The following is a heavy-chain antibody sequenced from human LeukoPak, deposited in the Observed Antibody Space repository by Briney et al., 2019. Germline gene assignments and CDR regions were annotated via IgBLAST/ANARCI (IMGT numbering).Heavy chain of an antibody. V-gene: IGHV4-4*07. Sequence: SETQSLTCTVSGGSISSYYWSWIRQPAGKGLEWIGRIYTSGSTNYNPSLKSRVTMSVDTSKNQFSLKLSSVTAADTAVYYCARDEGPLGCGGDCPNWFDPWGQGTLVTVSS. CDR3: ARDEGPLGCGGDCPNWFDP. D-gene: IGHD2-21*02. J-gene: IGHJ5*02. CDR2: IYTSGST. CDR1: GGSISSYY.